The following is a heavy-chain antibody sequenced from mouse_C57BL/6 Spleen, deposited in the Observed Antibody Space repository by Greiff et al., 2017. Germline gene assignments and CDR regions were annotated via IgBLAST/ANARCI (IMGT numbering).Heavy chain of an antibody. J-gene: IGHJ1*03. D-gene: IGHD1-1*01. CDR1: GYTFSSYW. Sequence: VQLQQSGAELVKPGASVKISCKASGYTFSSYWMNWVKQRPGKGLAWIGQIYPGDGDTNYNGKFKGKATLTADKASSTAYMQLSSLTSEDSAVYVWARSYYGSRYGDWYFDVWGTGTTVTVAS. CDR3: ARSYYGSRYGDWYFDV. V-gene: IGHV1-80*01. CDR2: IYPGDGDT.